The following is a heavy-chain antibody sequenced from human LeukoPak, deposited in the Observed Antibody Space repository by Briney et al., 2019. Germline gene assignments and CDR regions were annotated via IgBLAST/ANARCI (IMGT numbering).Heavy chain of an antibody. V-gene: IGHV4-59*08. Sequence: SETLSLTCTVSGGSISSYYWSWIRQPPGKGLEWIGNIYYSGSTYYNPSLKSRVTISVDTSKNQFSLKLSSVTAADTAVYYCARGASTSPNWFDPWGQGTLVTVSS. CDR2: IYYSGST. D-gene: IGHD2-2*01. CDR3: ARGASTSPNWFDP. CDR1: GGSISSYY. J-gene: IGHJ5*02.